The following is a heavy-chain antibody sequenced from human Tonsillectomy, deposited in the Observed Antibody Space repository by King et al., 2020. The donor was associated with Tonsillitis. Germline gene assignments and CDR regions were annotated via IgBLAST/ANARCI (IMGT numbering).Heavy chain of an antibody. J-gene: IGHJ4*02. CDR1: GYSFTSYW. CDR2: IDPSDSYT. CDR3: ARQASTTGDYATPDY. V-gene: IGHV5-10-1*03. Sequence: QLVQSGAEVKKPGASLRISCKGSGYSFTSYWISWVRQMPGKGLEWMGRIDPSDSYTNYSPSFQGHVTISADKSISTAYLQWSSLKASDTAMYYCARQASTTGDYATPDYWGQGTLVTVSS. D-gene: IGHD7-27*01.